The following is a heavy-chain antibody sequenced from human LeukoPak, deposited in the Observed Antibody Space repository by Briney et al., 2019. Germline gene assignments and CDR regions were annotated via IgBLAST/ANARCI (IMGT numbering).Heavy chain of an antibody. CDR2: ISGTGGRT. Sequence: SGGSLRLSCAASGVTFSSYAMSWVRQAPGKGLEWVSGISGTGGRTYYADSVKGRFTISRDNSKNTLYLQMNSLRAEDTAVFYCARGRDGYNTPTLFDYWGQGTLVTVSS. J-gene: IGHJ4*02. CDR3: ARGRDGYNTPTLFDY. CDR1: GVTFSSYA. V-gene: IGHV3-23*01. D-gene: IGHD5-24*01.